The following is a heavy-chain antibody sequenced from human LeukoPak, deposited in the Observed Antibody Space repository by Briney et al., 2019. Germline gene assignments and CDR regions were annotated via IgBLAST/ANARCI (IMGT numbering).Heavy chain of an antibody. D-gene: IGHD6-13*01. CDR3: ARGGVEIAAAGRMRGEKIDNWFDP. V-gene: IGHV1-18*01. Sequence: GASVKVSCKASGYTFTRFGISWVRQAPGQGLEWMGWISTYTGNTNYAKKFQGRVTMTEDTSTTTVYMELRSLRSDDTAVYYCARGGVEIAAAGRMRGEKIDNWFDPWGHGTLVTVSS. J-gene: IGHJ5*02. CDR1: GYTFTRFG. CDR2: ISTYTGNT.